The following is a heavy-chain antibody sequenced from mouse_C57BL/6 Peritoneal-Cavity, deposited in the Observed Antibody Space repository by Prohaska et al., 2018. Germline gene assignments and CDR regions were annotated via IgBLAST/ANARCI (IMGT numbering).Heavy chain of an antibody. CDR1: GFTFSDYG. Sequence: EVQLVESGGGLVKPGGSLKLSCAASGFTFSDYGMHWVRQAPEKGLEWVAYISSGSSTIYYADTGKGRFTIYRDNAKNTLFLQMTSLRSEDTAMYYCARDPAWFAYWGQGTLVTVSA. J-gene: IGHJ3*01. CDR3: ARDPAWFAY. V-gene: IGHV5-17*01. CDR2: ISSGSSTI.